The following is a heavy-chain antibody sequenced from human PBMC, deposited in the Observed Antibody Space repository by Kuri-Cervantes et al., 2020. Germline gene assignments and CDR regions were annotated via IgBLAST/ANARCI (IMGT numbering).Heavy chain of an antibody. CDR3: ARDTPPLEMATTDYYYGMDV. Sequence: GESLKISCAASGFIFSAYEMNWVRQAPGKGLDWVSYISNSGDTIYYADSVKGRFTISRDNFKNTLYLQMNSLRTGDTTVYYCARDTPPLEMATTDYYYGMDVWGQGTTVTVSS. CDR2: ISNSGDTI. J-gene: IGHJ6*02. CDR1: GFIFSAYE. D-gene: IGHD5-24*01. V-gene: IGHV3-48*03.